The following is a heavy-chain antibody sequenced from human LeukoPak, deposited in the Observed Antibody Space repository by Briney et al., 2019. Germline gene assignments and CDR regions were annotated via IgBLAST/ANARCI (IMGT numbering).Heavy chain of an antibody. V-gene: IGHV3-23*01. J-gene: IGHJ4*02. CDR2: ISGSGGST. CDR3: AKVLRSYYYFDY. D-gene: IGHD1-26*01. Sequence: XXVSAISGSGGSTYYADSVKGRFTISRDNSKNTLYLQMNSLRAEDTAVYYCAKVLRSYYYFDYWGQGTLVTVSS.